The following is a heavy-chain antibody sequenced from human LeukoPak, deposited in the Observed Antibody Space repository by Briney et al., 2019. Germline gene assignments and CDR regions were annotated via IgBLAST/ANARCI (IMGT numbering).Heavy chain of an antibody. Sequence: PGGSLRLSCAASGFNVSSNYMSWVRQAPGKGLEGVSVIYSGGSTYYADSVKGRFTISRDNSKNTLYLQMNSLRAEDTAVYYCARAPAYCGGDCFLYYFDYWGQGTLVTVSS. V-gene: IGHV3-66*01. CDR1: GFNVSSNY. J-gene: IGHJ4*02. D-gene: IGHD2-21*02. CDR2: IYSGGST. CDR3: ARAPAYCGGDCFLYYFDY.